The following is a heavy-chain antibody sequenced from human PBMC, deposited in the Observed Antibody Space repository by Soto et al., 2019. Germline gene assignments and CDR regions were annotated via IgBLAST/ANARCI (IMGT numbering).Heavy chain of an antibody. Sequence: WETLSLTCAGSGYSISSGYYLGWIRQPPGKGLEWIGNIYHSGSTYYNPSLKSRVTISIDTSKNQFSLKLYSVTAADTAVYYCAKYGETYYYGMDVWGQGTTVTVSS. D-gene: IGHD4-17*01. CDR3: AKYGETYYYGMDV. J-gene: IGHJ6*02. V-gene: IGHV4-38-2*01. CDR1: GYSISSGYY. CDR2: IYHSGST.